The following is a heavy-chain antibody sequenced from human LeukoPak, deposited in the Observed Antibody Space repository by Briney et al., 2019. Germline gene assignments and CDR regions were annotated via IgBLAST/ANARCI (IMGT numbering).Heavy chain of an antibody. CDR1: GGSISSSSYY. D-gene: IGHD3-10*01. CDR2: INHSGST. V-gene: IGHV4-39*01. Sequence: PSETLSLACTVSGGSISSSSYYWGWIRQPPGKGLECIGEINHSGSTNYNPSLKSRVTISVDPSKNQFSLKLGSVTAAYPAVYYCARHGSYGSGTNDAFDIWGQGTMVTVSS. J-gene: IGHJ3*02. CDR3: ARHGSYGSGTNDAFDI.